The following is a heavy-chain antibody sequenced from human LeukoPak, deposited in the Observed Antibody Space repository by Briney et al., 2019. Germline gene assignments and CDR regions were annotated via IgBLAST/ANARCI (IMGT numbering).Heavy chain of an antibody. CDR2: IFYSGDT. Sequence: SETLSLTCTVSGASMKSYYWSWIRQPPGEGLEWIGYIFYSGDTNYNPSLKSRVTLSVDTSKNQFSLNLRSVTAADTAVYYCARQPYMLGAYYFDYWDQGTLVTVSS. CDR1: GASMKSYY. V-gene: IGHV4-59*08. D-gene: IGHD1-26*01. CDR3: ARQPYMLGAYYFDY. J-gene: IGHJ4*02.